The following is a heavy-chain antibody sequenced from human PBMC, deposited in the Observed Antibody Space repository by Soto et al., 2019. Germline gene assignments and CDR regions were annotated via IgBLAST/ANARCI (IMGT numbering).Heavy chain of an antibody. D-gene: IGHD1-26*01. CDR3: ARGGAMGVDY. CDR2: IYFDGTTT. CDR1: GFTFNTHW. V-gene: IGHV3-74*01. Sequence: GGSLRLSSTASGFTFNTHWMHWVRQPPGKGLVWVSRIYFDGTTTNYAASVKGRLTVSRDNAKNTVYLHVNTLRDEDTAVYYCARGGAMGVDYWGQGTRVTVSS. J-gene: IGHJ4*02.